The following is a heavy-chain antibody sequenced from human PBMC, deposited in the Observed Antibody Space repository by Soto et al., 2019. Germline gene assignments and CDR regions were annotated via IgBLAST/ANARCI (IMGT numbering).Heavy chain of an antibody. J-gene: IGHJ4*02. CDR2: ISYDGSNK. CDR1: GFTFSSYA. D-gene: IGHD2-2*01. V-gene: IGHV3-30-3*01. CDR3: ARERENFIIVVVPASFDY. Sequence: GGSLRLSCAASGFTFSSYAMHWVRQAPGKGLEWVAVISYDGSNKYYADSVKGRFTISRDNSKNTLYLQMNSLRAEDTAVYYCARERENFIIVVVPASFDYWGQGTLVTVSS.